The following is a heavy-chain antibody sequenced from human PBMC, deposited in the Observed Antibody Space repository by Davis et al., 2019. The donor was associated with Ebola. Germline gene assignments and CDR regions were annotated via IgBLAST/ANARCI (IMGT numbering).Heavy chain of an antibody. J-gene: IGHJ4*02. CDR1: GFTFSSYW. Sequence: GESLKISCAASGFTFSSYWMSWVRQAPGKGLEWVANIKQDGSEKYYVDSVKGRFTISRDNAKNSLYLQMNSLRAEDTAVYYCARDPQGAYDYVWGSYTDYWGQGTLVTVSS. CDR2: IKQDGSEK. V-gene: IGHV3-7*01. D-gene: IGHD3-16*01. CDR3: ARDPQGAYDYVWGSYTDY.